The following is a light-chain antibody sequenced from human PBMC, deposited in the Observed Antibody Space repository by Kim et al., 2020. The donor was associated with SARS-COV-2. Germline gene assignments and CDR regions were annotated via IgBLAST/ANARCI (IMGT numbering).Light chain of an antibody. CDR3: QAWDSSTVV. CDR1: KLGDKY. V-gene: IGLV3-1*01. Sequence: TGQTASITCSGDKLGDKYACWYQQKPGQSPVLVIYQDSKRPSGIPERFSGSNSGNTATLTISGTQAMDEADYYCQAWDSSTVVFGGGTQLTVL. J-gene: IGLJ2*01. CDR2: QDS.